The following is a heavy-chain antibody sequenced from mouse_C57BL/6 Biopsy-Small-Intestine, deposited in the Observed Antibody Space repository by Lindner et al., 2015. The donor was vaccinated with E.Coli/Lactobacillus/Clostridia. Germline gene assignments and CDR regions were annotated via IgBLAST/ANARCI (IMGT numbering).Heavy chain of an antibody. CDR2: IYPRSDNT. D-gene: IGHD3-2*02. J-gene: IGHJ3*01. CDR1: GYIITSYD. V-gene: IGHV1-81*01. CDR3: ARKDDRSGSFAY. Sequence: VQLQESGAELARPGASVKLSCKASGYIITSYDITWVKQRTGQGLEWIGEIYPRSDNTYYNEKFKGKATLTADTSSSTAYMELRSLTSEDSAVYFCARKDDRSGSFAYWGQGALVTVSA.